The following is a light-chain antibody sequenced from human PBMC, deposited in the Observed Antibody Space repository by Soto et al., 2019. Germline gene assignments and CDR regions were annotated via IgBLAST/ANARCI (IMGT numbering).Light chain of an antibody. CDR2: KAS. CDR1: QSISSW. CDR3: QKYNSYPRK. V-gene: IGKV1-5*03. J-gene: IGKJ1*01. Sequence: EIQITQSPSSLSAFLGDRVNITCRASQSISSWLAWYQQKPGKAPKLLIYKASSLESGVPSRFSGSGSGTEFTLTISSLQPDDFATYYCQKYNSYPRKCGQGTKGDIK.